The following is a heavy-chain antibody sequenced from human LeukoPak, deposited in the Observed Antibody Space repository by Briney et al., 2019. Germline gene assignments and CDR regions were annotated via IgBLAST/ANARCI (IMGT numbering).Heavy chain of an antibody. Sequence: GSLRLSCSASGFPFSSYAMHWIRQPPGKGLEWIGYVYYSGSTNYNPSLKTRLHLSVDTSKNRFSLKLSSVTAADTAVYYCASSPRLTTSWFLFDSWGHGTLVTVSS. CDR1: GFPFSSYA. CDR2: VYYSGST. V-gene: IGHV4-59*08. D-gene: IGHD2-2*01. CDR3: ASSPRLTTSWFLFDS. J-gene: IGHJ5*01.